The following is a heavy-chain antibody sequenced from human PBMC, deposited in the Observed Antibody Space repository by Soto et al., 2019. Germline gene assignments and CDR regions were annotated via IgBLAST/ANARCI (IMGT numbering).Heavy chain of an antibody. J-gene: IGHJ6*03. Sequence: SETLSLTCTVSGGSISSYYWSWIRQPPGKGLEWIGYIYYSGSTNYNPSLKSRVTISVDTSKNQFSLKLSSVTAADTAVYYCARGHEYQLQRGYYYYYYMDVWGKGTTVTVSS. CDR3: ARGHEYQLQRGYYYYYYMDV. V-gene: IGHV4-59*01. CDR1: GGSISSYY. D-gene: IGHD2-2*01. CDR2: IYYSGST.